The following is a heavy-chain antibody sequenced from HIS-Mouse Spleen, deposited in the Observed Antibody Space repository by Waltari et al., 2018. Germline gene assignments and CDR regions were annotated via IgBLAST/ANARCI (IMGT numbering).Heavy chain of an antibody. V-gene: IGHV3-30-3*01. J-gene: IGHJ3*02. CDR3: ARVNGIAVAGTDAFDI. CDR1: GFPFSSHA. CDR2: ISYDGSNK. D-gene: IGHD6-19*01. Sequence: VQLVESGGGVVQPGSSLRLSCAASGFPFSSHALHWVRQVPGKGLEWVAVISYDGSNKYYADSVKGRFTISRDNSKNTLYLQMNSLRAEDTAVYYCARVNGIAVAGTDAFDIWGQGTMVTVSS.